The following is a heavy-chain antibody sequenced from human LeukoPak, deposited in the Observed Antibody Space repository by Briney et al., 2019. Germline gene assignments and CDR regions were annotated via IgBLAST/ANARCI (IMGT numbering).Heavy chain of an antibody. Sequence: SETLSLTCAVYGGSFSGYYWSWIRQAPGKGLAWIGEINQSGSTNYNPSLESRVTISVDTSKNQFSLNLTSVTAADTAVYYCVRVFGANWGSDGYGMDVWGQGTTVTVSS. CDR2: INQSGST. J-gene: IGHJ6*02. CDR1: GGSFSGYY. CDR3: VRVFGANWGSDGYGMDV. D-gene: IGHD7-27*01. V-gene: IGHV4-34*01.